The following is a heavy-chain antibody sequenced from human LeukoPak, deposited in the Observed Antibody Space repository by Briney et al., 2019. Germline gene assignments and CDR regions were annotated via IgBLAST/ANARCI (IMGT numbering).Heavy chain of an antibody. CDR2: LSSSGDT. Sequence: GGSLRLSCAVSGFPFRSHDMTRVRQAPGKGLEWVSTLSSSGDTSYADSVQGRFTISRDISRNTLFLEMNRLRADDTAIYYCATIKASGWDLFGYWGQGALVIVSS. CDR3: ATIKASGWDLFGY. J-gene: IGHJ4*02. V-gene: IGHV3-23*01. CDR1: GFPFRSHD. D-gene: IGHD6-25*01.